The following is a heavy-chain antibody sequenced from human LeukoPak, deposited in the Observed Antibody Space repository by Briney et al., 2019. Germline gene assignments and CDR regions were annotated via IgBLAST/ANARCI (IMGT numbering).Heavy chain of an antibody. D-gene: IGHD1-14*01. CDR1: GFTFKDFY. CDR3: VRARFTTFVYY. J-gene: IGHJ4*02. CDR2: INHLGSQT. V-gene: IGHV3-11*05. Sequence: GGSLRLSCAASGFTFKDFYMSWVRQAPGKGLEWVSYINHLGSQTDYADSVKGRFTISRNNAKNSLSLQMNNLSVDDTAVYYCVRARFTTFVYYWGQGTLVTVSS.